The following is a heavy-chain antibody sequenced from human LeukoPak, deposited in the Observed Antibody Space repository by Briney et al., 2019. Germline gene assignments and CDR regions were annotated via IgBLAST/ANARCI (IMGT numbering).Heavy chain of an antibody. CDR3: ASGDGGNSDYFDY. CDR1: GGSLSSSSYY. CDR2: IYYSGST. J-gene: IGHJ4*02. Sequence: SETLSLTCTVSGGSLSSSSYYWGWIRQPPGKGLEWIGSIYYSGSTYYNPSLKSRVTISVDTSKNQFSLKLSSVTAADTAVYYCASGDGGNSDYFDYWGQGTLVTVSS. V-gene: IGHV4-39*07. D-gene: IGHD4-23*01.